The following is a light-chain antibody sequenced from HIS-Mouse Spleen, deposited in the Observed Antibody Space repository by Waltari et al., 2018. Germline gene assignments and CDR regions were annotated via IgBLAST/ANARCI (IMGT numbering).Light chain of an antibody. V-gene: IGLV1-47*01. Sequence: QSVLTQPPSASGTPGQRVTISCSGSSSNIGSNYVYWYQQLPGTAPKLLSYRNNQRPSGVPDRFSGSKSRTSASLAISGLRSEDEADYYCAAWDDSLSGPVFGGGTKLTVL. CDR2: RNN. J-gene: IGLJ3*02. CDR3: AAWDDSLSGPV. CDR1: SSNIGSNY.